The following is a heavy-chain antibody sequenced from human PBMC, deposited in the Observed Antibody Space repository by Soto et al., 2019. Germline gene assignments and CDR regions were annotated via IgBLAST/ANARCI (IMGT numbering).Heavy chain of an antibody. Sequence: GGSLRLSCAASGFTFSSYGMHWVRQAPGKGLEWVAVIWYDGSNKYYADSVKGRFTISRDNSKNTLYLQMNSLRAEDTAVYYCARENRSSWIRQEHFDYWGQGTLVTVSS. CDR2: IWYDGSNK. D-gene: IGHD6-13*01. CDR3: ARENRSSWIRQEHFDY. V-gene: IGHV3-33*01. CDR1: GFTFSSYG. J-gene: IGHJ4*02.